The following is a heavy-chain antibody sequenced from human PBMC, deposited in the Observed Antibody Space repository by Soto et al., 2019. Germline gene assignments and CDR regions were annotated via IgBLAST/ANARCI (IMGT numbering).Heavy chain of an antibody. Sequence: LRLSFAASGFTFISYGIHWVRQAPGKGLEWVAVIWYDGSNKYYADSVKGRFTISRDNSKNTLYLQMNSLRAEDTAVYYCARGAAMVPFDYWGQGTLVTVSS. V-gene: IGHV3-33*01. CDR2: IWYDGSNK. CDR1: GFTFISYG. J-gene: IGHJ4*02. D-gene: IGHD5-18*01. CDR3: ARGAAMVPFDY.